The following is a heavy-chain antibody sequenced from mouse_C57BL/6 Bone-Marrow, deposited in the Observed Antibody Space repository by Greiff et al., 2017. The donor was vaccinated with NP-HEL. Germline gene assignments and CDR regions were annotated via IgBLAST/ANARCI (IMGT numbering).Heavy chain of an antibody. D-gene: IGHD1-1*01. V-gene: IGHV1-64*01. Sequence: QVQLQQPGAELVKPGASVKLSCKASGYTFTSYWMHWVKQRPGQGLEWIGMIHPNSGSTNYNEKFKSKATLTVDKSSSTAYMQLSSLTSEDSAVYYCARFYYGSSYPSFYYFDYWGQGTTLTVSS. J-gene: IGHJ2*01. CDR2: IHPNSGST. CDR1: GYTFTSYW. CDR3: ARFYYGSSYPSFYYFDY.